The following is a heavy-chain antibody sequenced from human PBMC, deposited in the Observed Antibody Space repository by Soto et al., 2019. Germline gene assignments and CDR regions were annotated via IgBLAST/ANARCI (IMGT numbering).Heavy chain of an antibody. CDR2: IVPMFGTS. D-gene: IGHD3-3*01. J-gene: IGHJ4*02. V-gene: IGHV1-69*06. CDR3: IRGSEYDFWSGYL. Sequence: QERLVQSGAEVRKPGSSVKVSCKVTGGTSTRYAINWVRQAPGQGLEWMGGIVPMFGTSKYAQKFQGRVTXXXXTSSNIAYMELRSLRSEDTAVYYWIRGSEYDFWSGYLWGQGTLVSVSS. CDR1: GGTSTRYA.